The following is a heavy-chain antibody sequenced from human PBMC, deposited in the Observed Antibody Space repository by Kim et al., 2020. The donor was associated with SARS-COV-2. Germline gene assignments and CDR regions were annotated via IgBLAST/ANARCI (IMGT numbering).Heavy chain of an antibody. CDR2: T. J-gene: IGHJ4*02. V-gene: IGHV4-59*08. D-gene: IGHD3-9*01. Sequence: TNYNPSLKSRVTISVDTSKNQYSLKLSSVTAADTAEYYCARHDILTGYDYWGQGTLVTVSS. CDR3: ARHDILTGYDY.